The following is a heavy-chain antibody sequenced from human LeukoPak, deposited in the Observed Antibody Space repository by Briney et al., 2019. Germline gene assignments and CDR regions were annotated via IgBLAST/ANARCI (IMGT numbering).Heavy chain of an antibody. D-gene: IGHD3-3*01. J-gene: IGHJ5*02. Sequence: GGSLRLSCAASGFTFSSYAMSWVRQAPGKGLEWVGRIKSKTDGGTTDYAAPVRGRFTISRDDSKNTLYLQMNSLKTEDTAVYYCTTATHPVLRFLEWFPWGQGTLVTVSS. CDR2: IKSKTDGGTT. V-gene: IGHV3-15*01. CDR3: TTATHPVLRFLEWFP. CDR1: GFTFSSYA.